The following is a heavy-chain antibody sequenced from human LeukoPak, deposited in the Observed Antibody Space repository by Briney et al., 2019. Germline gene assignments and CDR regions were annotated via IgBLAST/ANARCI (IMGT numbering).Heavy chain of an antibody. Sequence: SETLSLTCAVYGGSFSGYYWSWIRQPPGKGLEWIGEINHSGSTNYNPSLKSRVTISVDTSKNQFSLKLSSVTAADTAVYYCEDGIRYFDWLSTYFDYWGQGTLVTVSS. V-gene: IGHV4-34*01. CDR2: INHSGST. J-gene: IGHJ4*02. CDR3: EDGIRYFDWLSTYFDY. D-gene: IGHD3-9*01. CDR1: GGSFSGYY.